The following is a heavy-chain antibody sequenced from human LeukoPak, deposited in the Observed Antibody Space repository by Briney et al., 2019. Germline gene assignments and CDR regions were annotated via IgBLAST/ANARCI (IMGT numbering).Heavy chain of an antibody. J-gene: IGHJ4*02. Sequence: ASVKVSCKASGYTFCNSGISWVRQAPGQGLEWMGWTNAYNGNTIYAENFQGRVTVTTDTSTSTAYMELTSLRSDDTAVYYCAREERYCSSSRCFVGVGNDYWGQGTLVSVSS. D-gene: IGHD2-2*01. V-gene: IGHV1-18*01. CDR3: AREERYCSSSRCFVGVGNDY. CDR1: GYTFCNSG. CDR2: TNAYNGNT.